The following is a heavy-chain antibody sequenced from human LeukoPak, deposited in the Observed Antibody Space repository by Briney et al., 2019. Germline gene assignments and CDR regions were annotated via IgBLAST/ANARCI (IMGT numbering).Heavy chain of an antibody. Sequence: GGSLRLSCAASGFSFNNYAMSWGRQAPGKGLEWVSVISGSGGNTYYADSVKGRFTISRDNSKNTLYLQMNSLRAEDTAVYYCAKVGPPTKVTTGYFDYWGQGTLVTVSS. CDR1: GFSFNNYA. CDR2: ISGSGGNT. D-gene: IGHD4-17*01. V-gene: IGHV3-23*01. J-gene: IGHJ4*02. CDR3: AKVGPPTKVTTGYFDY.